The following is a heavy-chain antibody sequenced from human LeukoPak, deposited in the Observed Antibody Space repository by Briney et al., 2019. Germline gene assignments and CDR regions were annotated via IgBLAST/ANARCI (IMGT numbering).Heavy chain of an antibody. Sequence: GGSLRLSCAASGFTFNSYSMYWVRQAPGKGLEWVSSISSSSSHMFYADSVKGRFSISRDNANNSLYLQMNSLRAEDTAVYYCVRGIGSSYGYYFLHWGQGTLVTVSS. CDR2: ISSSSSHM. V-gene: IGHV3-21*01. CDR1: GFTFNSYS. J-gene: IGHJ1*01. D-gene: IGHD1-26*01. CDR3: VRGIGSSYGYYFLH.